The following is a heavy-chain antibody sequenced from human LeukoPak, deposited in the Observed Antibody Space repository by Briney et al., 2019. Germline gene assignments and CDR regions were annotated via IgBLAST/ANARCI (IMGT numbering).Heavy chain of an antibody. Sequence: GGSLRLSCAASGIDFSSYDMHWVRQTTGKDLEWVSTIGTAGDTYYPGSVKGRFTISRENAKNSLYLQMNSLRAGDTAVYYCARGADAFDIWGQGTMVTVSS. CDR2: IGTAGDT. J-gene: IGHJ3*02. V-gene: IGHV3-13*04. CDR3: ARGADAFDI. CDR1: GIDFSSYD.